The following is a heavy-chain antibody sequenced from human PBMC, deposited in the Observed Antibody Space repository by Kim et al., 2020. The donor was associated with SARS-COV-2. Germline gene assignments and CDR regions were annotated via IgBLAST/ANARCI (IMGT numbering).Heavy chain of an antibody. J-gene: IGHJ4*02. V-gene: IGHV4-34*01. CDR3: ARGRTGGYSYGYGRGASSTDV. CDR1: GGSFSGYY. D-gene: IGHD5-18*01. Sequence: SETLSLTCAVYGGSFSGYYWSWIRQPPGKGLEWIGEINHSGSTNYNPSLKSRVTISVDTSKNQFSLKLSSVTAADTAVYYCARGRTGGYSYGYGRGASSTDVWGQGTLVTVSS. CDR2: INHSGST.